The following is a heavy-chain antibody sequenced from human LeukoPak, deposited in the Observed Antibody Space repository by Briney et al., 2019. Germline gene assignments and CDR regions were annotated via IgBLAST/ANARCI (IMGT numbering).Heavy chain of an antibody. J-gene: IGHJ5*02. Sequence: SETLSLTCTVSGGSVSSGSYYWSWIRQPPGKGLEWIGYIYYSGSTNYNPSLKSRVTISVDTSKNQFSLKLSSVTAADTAVYYCARVRGYSSSWYWFDPWGQGTLVIVSS. CDR2: IYYSGST. CDR1: GGSVSSGSYY. CDR3: ARVRGYSSSWYWFDP. D-gene: IGHD6-13*01. V-gene: IGHV4-61*01.